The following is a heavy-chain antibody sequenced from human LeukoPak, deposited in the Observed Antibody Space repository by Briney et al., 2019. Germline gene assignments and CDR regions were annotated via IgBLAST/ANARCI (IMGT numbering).Heavy chain of an antibody. CDR1: GGSIGSSSYY. V-gene: IGHV4-39*07. CDR3: ARVTAVAGIY. CDR2: IYYSGST. J-gene: IGHJ4*02. Sequence: SETLSLTCTVSGGSIGSSSYYWGWIRQPPGNGLEWIGSIYYSGSTYYNPSLKSRVTISVDTSKNQFSLKLSSVTAADTAVYYCARVTAVAGIYWGQGTLVTVS. D-gene: IGHD6-19*01.